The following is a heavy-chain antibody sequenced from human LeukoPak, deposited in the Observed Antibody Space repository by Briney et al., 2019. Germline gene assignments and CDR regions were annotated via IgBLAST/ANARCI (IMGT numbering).Heavy chain of an antibody. CDR2: MNQDGSAR. CDR1: GFTFSDSW. Sequence: GGSLRLSCAASGFTFSDSWMSWVRQAPGKGLEWVANMNQDGSARGYVDSVKGRFTISRDNARNSLYLQMSSPRPEDTAVYYCATYTHWVAGDVWGQGTTVTVSS. V-gene: IGHV3-7*01. CDR3: ATYTHWVAGDV. D-gene: IGHD3-16*01. J-gene: IGHJ6*02.